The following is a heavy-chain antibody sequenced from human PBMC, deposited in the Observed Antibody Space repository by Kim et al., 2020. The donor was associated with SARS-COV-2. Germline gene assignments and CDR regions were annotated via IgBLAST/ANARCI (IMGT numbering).Heavy chain of an antibody. CDR3: ARVCSGWYSYYYYYMDV. CDR2: INHSGST. CDR1: GGSFSGYY. Sequence: SETLSLTCAVYGGSFSGYYWSWIRQPPGKGLEWIGEINHSGSTNYNPSLKSRVTISVDTSKNQFSLKLSSVTAADTAVYYCARVCSGWYSYYYYYMDVWGKGTTVTVSS. V-gene: IGHV4-34*01. D-gene: IGHD6-19*01. J-gene: IGHJ6*03.